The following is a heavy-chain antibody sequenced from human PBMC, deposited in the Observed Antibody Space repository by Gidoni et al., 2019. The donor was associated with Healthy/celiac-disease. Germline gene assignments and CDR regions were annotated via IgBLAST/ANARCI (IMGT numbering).Heavy chain of an antibody. Sequence: QLQLQESGPGLVKPSETLSLTCTVSGGSIRSSSYYWGWIRQPPGKGLEWSGCIYYSGSTYYNPSLKSRVTISVDTSKNQFSLKLISVTAADTAVYYCARHHKGGGFNFDYWGQGTLVTVSS. CDR1: GGSIRSSSYY. J-gene: IGHJ4*02. CDR3: ARHHKGGGFNFDY. D-gene: IGHD3-16*01. V-gene: IGHV4-39*01. CDR2: IYYSGST.